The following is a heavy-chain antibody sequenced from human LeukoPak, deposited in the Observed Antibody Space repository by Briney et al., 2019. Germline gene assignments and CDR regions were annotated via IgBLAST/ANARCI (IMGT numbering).Heavy chain of an antibody. Sequence: SVKVSCKASGGTFSSYAISWVRQAPGQGLEWMGGIIPIFGTANYAQKFQGRVTITADESTSTAYMELSSLRSEDTAVYYCARQFRYGSGSYYNYNWFDPWGQGTLVTVSS. CDR2: IIPIFGTA. CDR1: GGTFSSYA. V-gene: IGHV1-69*13. J-gene: IGHJ5*02. D-gene: IGHD3-10*01. CDR3: ARQFRYGSGSYYNYNWFDP.